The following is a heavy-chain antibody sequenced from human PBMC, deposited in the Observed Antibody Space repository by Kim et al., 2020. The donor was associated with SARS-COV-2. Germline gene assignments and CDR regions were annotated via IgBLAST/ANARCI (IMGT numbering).Heavy chain of an antibody. J-gene: IGHJ2*01. CDR1: GFTFSDYY. D-gene: IGHD6-13*01. CDR3: ARVRIPGYSSSWYTPLSGGLEYWYFDL. Sequence: GGSLRLSCAASGFTFSDYYMSWIRQAPGKGLEWVSYISSSSSYTNYADSVKGRFTISRDNAKNSLYLQMNSLRAEDTAVYYCARVRIPGYSSSWYTPLSGGLEYWYFDLWGRGTLVTVSS. CDR2: ISSSSSYT. V-gene: IGHV3-11*06.